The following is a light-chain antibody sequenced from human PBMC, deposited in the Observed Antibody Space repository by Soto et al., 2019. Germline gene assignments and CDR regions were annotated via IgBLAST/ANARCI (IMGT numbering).Light chain of an antibody. CDR2: GAS. Sequence: EIWLTQSPGTLSLSPGERATLSCRASQSVSSSYLGWYQQKPGQAPRLLIYGASSRATGIPGRFSGSGSGTDFTLTISRLEPEDFAVYYCQQYGSSPWTFGQGTKVDIK. CDR1: QSVSSSY. J-gene: IGKJ1*01. V-gene: IGKV3-20*01. CDR3: QQYGSSPWT.